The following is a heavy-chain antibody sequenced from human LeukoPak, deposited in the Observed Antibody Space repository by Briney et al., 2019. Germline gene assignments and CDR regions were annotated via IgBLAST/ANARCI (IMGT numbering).Heavy chain of an antibody. CDR1: GGSISSGGYY. V-gene: IGHV4-30-2*01. CDR2: IYHSGST. Sequence: KPSETLSLPCTVSGGSISSGGYYWSWIRQPPGKGLEWSGYIYHSGSTYYNPSLKSQVTISVDKSKNQFSLKLCAGTAPDTAVYYRARANYGGSSAIDDWLDPWGQGTLVTVSS. D-gene: IGHD4-23*01. J-gene: IGHJ5*02. CDR3: ARANYGGSSAIDDWLDP.